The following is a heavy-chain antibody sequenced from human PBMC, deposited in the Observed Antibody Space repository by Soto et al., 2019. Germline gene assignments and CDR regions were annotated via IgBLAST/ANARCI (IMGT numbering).Heavy chain of an antibody. CDR2: IYAAGHT. CDR3: ARGRVTSGTYYMDV. J-gene: IGHJ6*04. CDR1: GFSVSDSY. Sequence: EVQVVESGGGLVQSGGSLRLSCATSGFSVSDSYLSWVRQAPGKGLEWVSVIYAAGHTYYPDSVKGRFIISRYKSENTVYLQMNSLRAEDTAMYYCARGRVTSGTYYMDVWGKGTTVTVSS. D-gene: IGHD4-4*01. V-gene: IGHV3-66*01.